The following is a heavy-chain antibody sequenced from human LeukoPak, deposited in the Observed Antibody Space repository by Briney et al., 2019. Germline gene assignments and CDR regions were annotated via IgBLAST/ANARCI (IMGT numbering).Heavy chain of an antibody. CDR1: GFTFSSYS. J-gene: IGHJ4*02. Sequence: GGSLRLSCAASGFTFSSYSMNWVRQAPGKGLEWVSYISSSGNTLDYADPVKGRFTISRDNAKNSLYLQMVSLRAEDTAVYYCARLRGYSYGYGDYWGQGTLVTVSS. CDR2: ISSSGNTL. CDR3: ARLRGYSYGYGDY. D-gene: IGHD5-18*01. V-gene: IGHV3-48*04.